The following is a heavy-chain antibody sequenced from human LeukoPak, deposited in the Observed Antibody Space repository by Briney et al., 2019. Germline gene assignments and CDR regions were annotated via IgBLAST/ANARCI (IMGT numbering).Heavy chain of an antibody. V-gene: IGHV3-11*01. Sequence: GGSLRLTCAASGFTFSGYYMTRIRQAPGKGLEWVSYISRGGNTINYADSVKGRFTISRDNAKNSLYLQMNSLRAEDTAVYYCARGNYLDYWGQGTLVTVSS. J-gene: IGHJ4*02. CDR2: ISRGGNTI. CDR1: GFTFSGYY. CDR3: ARGNYLDY.